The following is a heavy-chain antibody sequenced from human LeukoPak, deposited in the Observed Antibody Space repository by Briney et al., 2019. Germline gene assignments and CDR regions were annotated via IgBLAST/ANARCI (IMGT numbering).Heavy chain of an antibody. J-gene: IGHJ5*02. Sequence: PGGSLRLSCEAPGFTFSIYAMSCLRQAPGNGLECLSAISGSGGSTYYADSVKGRFTISRDNSKNTLYLQMNSLPADDPAVYHCAKALATAMVLRYGDNWFDPWGQGTLVPVSS. V-gene: IGHV3-23*01. CDR1: GFTFSIYA. CDR3: AKALATAMVLRYGDNWFDP. CDR2: ISGSGGST. D-gene: IGHD5-18*01.